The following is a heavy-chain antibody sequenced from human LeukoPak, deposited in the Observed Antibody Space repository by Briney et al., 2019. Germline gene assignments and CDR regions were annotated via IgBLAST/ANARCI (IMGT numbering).Heavy chain of an antibody. J-gene: IGHJ4*02. CDR2: ISTYNGDT. D-gene: IGHD5-24*01. V-gene: IGHV1-18*01. CDR1: GYIFTAYG. Sequence: ASVKVSCKTSGYIFTAYGINWARQAPGQGLEWMGWISTYNGDTRFAHNLQGRVTMTTDTSTNTAYLELRSLRSDDTAVYYCAVDGYKSAKVSDYWGQGTLVTVSS. CDR3: AVDGYKSAKVSDY.